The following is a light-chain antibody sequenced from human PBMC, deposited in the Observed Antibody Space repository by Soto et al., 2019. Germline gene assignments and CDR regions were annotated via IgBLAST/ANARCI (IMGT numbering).Light chain of an antibody. CDR2: GAS. CDR3: QHYNNLPPFT. V-gene: IGKV1-33*01. J-gene: IGKJ3*01. Sequence: DIQMTQSPSSLSASVGARVSITCQASQDIRTSLSWFQHKPGRAPKLLIYGASYLETGVPSRFRGSGSGTEFTFTITSLQPEDIATYYCQHYNNLPPFTFGPGTIVDIK. CDR1: QDIRTS.